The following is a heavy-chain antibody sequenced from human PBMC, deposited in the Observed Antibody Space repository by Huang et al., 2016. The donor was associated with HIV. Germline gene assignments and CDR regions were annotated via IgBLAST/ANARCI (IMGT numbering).Heavy chain of an antibody. J-gene: IGHJ4*02. Sequence: QVQLVQSRAEVKKPGASVQVSCKVSEYTLTELSIHWVRQPPGKELEWMGGVDPESGETIYAQKFQGRVTMTEDTSTETAFMELSGLRPEDTAVYYCATGFDVFFDFWGQGTLVTVSS. CDR3: ATGFDVFFDF. CDR2: VDPESGET. V-gene: IGHV1-24*01. D-gene: IGHD3-9*01. CDR1: EYTLTELS.